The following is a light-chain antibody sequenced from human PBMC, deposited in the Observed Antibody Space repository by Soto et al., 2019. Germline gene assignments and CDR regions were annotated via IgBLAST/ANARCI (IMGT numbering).Light chain of an antibody. Sequence: SYELTQPPSVSGAPGKTARITCGGNNIGSKSGHWYQQKPGQAPVLVIYYDSDRHSGIPERVSGSNSGNTATLTISRVEAGDEADDYCQVWDSSSDHRDYVFGTGTKLTVL. V-gene: IGLV3-21*04. J-gene: IGLJ1*01. CDR3: QVWDSSSDHRDYV. CDR1: NIGSKS. CDR2: YDS.